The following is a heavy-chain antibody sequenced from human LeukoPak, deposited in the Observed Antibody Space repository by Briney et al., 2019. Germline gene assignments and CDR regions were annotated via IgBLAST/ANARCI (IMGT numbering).Heavy chain of an antibody. CDR3: ARPQGYDSRTE. CDR2: VSSSSRTI. V-gene: IGHV3-48*04. Sequence: GGSLRLSCAASGFSFSTSGMIWVRQAPGKGLEWVSYVSSSSRTIYYSDSVKGRFTISRDNAKNSLYLQMSSLRAEDTAVYYCARPQGYDSRTEGGQGTLVTVSS. CDR1: GFSFSTSG. D-gene: IGHD3-22*01. J-gene: IGHJ1*01.